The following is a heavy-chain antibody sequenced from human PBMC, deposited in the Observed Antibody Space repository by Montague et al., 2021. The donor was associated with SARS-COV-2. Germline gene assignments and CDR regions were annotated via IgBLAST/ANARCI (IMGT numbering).Heavy chain of an antibody. CDR3: AGFVYYVDY. D-gene: IGHD3-16*01. V-gene: IGHV4-59*01. J-gene: IGHJ4*02. CDR1: GGSISNYY. CDR2: IYSSGTT. Sequence: SETLSLTCTVSGGSISNYYWSWIRQPPGQGLEWIGDIYSSGTTXXXPSLQSRGPIFLDTSKKKFSLRLNSVCAADTAVYYCAGFVYYVDYWGQGTLVTVSS.